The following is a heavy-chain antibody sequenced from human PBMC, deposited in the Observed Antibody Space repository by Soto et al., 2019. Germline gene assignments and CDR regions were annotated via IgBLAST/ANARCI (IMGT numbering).Heavy chain of an antibody. CDR3: AHRAAQGFDH. Sequence: QITLKESGPTLVKPTQTLKLTCTFSGFSLSTSGVDVGWIRQPPGKALEWLALIYWDDDKRYSPSLKSRLTIAKDASQNQVVRTMTNMDLVDTATYYCAHRAAQGFDHRGQGSQVTVSS. V-gene: IGHV2-5*02. J-gene: IGHJ4*02. CDR2: IYWDDDK. D-gene: IGHD2-15*01. CDR1: GFSLSTSGVD.